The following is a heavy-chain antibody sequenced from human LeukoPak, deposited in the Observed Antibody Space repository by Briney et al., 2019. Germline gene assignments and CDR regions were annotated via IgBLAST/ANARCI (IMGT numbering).Heavy chain of an antibody. CDR1: GFTFRNYW. CDR2: IKNDGSKA. Sequence: GGSLRLSCAASGFTFRNYWMNWIRQAPGKGLVWVARIKNDGSKATYAESVKDRFSVSRDNAKNIVYLQMNSLTTEDTAVYYCARSDYFDPWGQGTLVSVSS. CDR3: ARSDYFDP. D-gene: IGHD4/OR15-4a*01. J-gene: IGHJ5*02. V-gene: IGHV3-74*01.